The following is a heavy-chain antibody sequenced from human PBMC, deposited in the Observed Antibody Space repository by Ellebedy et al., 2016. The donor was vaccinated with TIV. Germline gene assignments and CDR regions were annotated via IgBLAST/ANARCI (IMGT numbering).Heavy chain of an antibody. V-gene: IGHV1-24*01. CDR3: ATPSRPPITIFGVVWNY. J-gene: IGHJ4*02. Sequence: ASVKVSCXVSGYTLTELSMHWVRQAPGKGLEWMGGFDPEDGETIYAQKFQGRVTMTEDTSTDTAYMELSSLRSEDTAVYYCATPSRPPITIFGVVWNYWGQGTLVTVSS. CDR2: FDPEDGET. CDR1: GYTLTELS. D-gene: IGHD3-3*01.